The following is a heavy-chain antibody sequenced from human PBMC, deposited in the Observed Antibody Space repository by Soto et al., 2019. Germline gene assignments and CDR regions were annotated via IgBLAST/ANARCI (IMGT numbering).Heavy chain of an antibody. J-gene: IGHJ6*02. CDR3: ARVRVRRRNPSYYYYGMNV. V-gene: IGHV1-69*01. CDR2: IIPIFGTA. CDR1: GGTFSRYA. D-gene: IGHD6-6*01. Sequence: QVQLVQSGAEVKKPGSSVKVSCKASGGTFSRYAISWVRQAPGQGLEWMGGIIPIFGTANYAQKFQGRVTITSDESTSTDYMELSSLRSEDTAVYYCARVRVRRRNPSYYYYGMNVWGQGTTVTVSS.